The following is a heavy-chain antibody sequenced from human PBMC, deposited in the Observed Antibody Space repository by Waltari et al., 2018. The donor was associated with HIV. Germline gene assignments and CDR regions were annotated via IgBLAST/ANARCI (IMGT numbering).Heavy chain of an antibody. D-gene: IGHD4-17*01. CDR3: VRPATVTSDGFDY. CDR2: IDSSSSVV. V-gene: IGHV3-48*01. J-gene: IGHJ4*02. CDR1: GFTFSDFT. Sequence: EMQLVESGGGLVQPGGSLGLSCAASGFTFSDFTMNWVRQAPGKGLEWVSYIDSSSSVVHYSDSVKGRFTISRDNAKRSLFLQMNSLRAEDTALYYCVRPATVTSDGFDYWGQGTLVTVSS.